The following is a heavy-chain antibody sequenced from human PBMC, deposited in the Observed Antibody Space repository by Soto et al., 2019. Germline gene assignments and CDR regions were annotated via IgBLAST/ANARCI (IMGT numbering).Heavy chain of an antibody. CDR2: ISYSGSNK. Sequence: QAQLVESGGGVVQPGRSLRLSCAASRFTFSSYGMQWVRQAPGKGLEGVAVISYSGSNKFYADSVKGRFTISRDNSKNTLYLQMSSLRDEDTAVYYCARDQRWGNHAYGRDVWGQGTTVTVSS. CDR3: ARDQRWGNHAYGRDV. J-gene: IGHJ6*02. V-gene: IGHV3-30*03. CDR1: RFTFSSYG. D-gene: IGHD3-16*01.